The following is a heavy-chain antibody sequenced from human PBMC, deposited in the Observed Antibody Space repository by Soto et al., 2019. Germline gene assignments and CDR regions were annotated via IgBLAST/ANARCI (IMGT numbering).Heavy chain of an antibody. J-gene: IGHJ5*02. CDR3: ARDYSSIATDKRFDP. Sequence: GASVKVSCKASGYTFTSYGISWVRQAPGQGLEWMGWINAYNGNTNYAQKFQGRVTMATDTSTSTAYMELRSLRSDDTAVYYCARDYSSIATDKRFDPWGQGTLVTVSS. D-gene: IGHD6-6*01. CDR2: INAYNGNT. CDR1: GYTFTSYG. V-gene: IGHV1-18*01.